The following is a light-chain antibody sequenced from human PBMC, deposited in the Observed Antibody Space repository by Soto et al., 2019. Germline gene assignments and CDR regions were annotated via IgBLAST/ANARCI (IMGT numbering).Light chain of an antibody. Sequence: EILLTQSLATLSLTQGERATLSCRASQSVSSNSLAWYQQKPGQAPRLLIYGASSRATGIPDRFSGGGSGTDFTLTISRLEPEDFAVYYCQQFSSYPLTFGGGTKV. J-gene: IGKJ4*01. V-gene: IGKV3-20*01. CDR3: QQFSSYPLT. CDR2: GAS. CDR1: QSVSSNS.